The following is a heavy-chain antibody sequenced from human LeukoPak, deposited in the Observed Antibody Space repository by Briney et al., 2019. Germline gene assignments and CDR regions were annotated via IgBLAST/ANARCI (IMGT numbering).Heavy chain of an antibody. CDR2: MYYRGNT. Sequence: SETLSLTCTVSGGSIRSYYWSWIRQPPGKGLEWIGYMYYRGNTDYNPSLKSRVTISVDTSKNQFSLKLSSVTAADTAVYYCATGVHGIAAAGDYYFDYWGQGTLVTVSS. J-gene: IGHJ4*02. D-gene: IGHD6-13*01. CDR3: ATGVHGIAAAGDYYFDY. V-gene: IGHV4-59*01. CDR1: GGSIRSYY.